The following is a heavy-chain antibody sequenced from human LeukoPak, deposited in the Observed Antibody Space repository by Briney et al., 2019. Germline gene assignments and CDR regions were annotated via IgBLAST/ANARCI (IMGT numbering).Heavy chain of an antibody. D-gene: IGHD3-10*01. V-gene: IGHV4-34*01. Sequence: SETLSLTCAVYGGSFSDYYWSWIRQPPGKGLEWIGEINHSGSTNYNPSLKSRVTISVDTFRNQFSLKLTSVTAADTAIYYCAKSDYYGASDYWGQGTLVTVSS. CDR3: AKSDYYGASDY. CDR1: GGSFSDYY. J-gene: IGHJ4*02. CDR2: INHSGST.